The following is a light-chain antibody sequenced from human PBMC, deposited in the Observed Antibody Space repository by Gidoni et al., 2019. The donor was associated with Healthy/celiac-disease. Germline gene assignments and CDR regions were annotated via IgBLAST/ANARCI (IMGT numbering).Light chain of an antibody. CDR3: QQSYRTPWT. CDR2: AAS. V-gene: IGKV1-39*01. J-gene: IGKJ1*01. Sequence: DIQMTQAPSSLSASVGDRVTITCRASQSISSYLNWYQQKPGKAPKLLIYAASSLQRGGPSRFSGSGSGTDFTLTIRSLQPVYFATYYCQQSYRTPWTFXQXTQVEIK. CDR1: QSISSY.